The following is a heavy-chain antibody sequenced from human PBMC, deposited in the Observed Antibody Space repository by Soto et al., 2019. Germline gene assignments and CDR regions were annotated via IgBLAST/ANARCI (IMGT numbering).Heavy chain of an antibody. D-gene: IGHD3-10*02. CDR3: EKEMFPRGVLDSRPPGGDY. Sequence: PGGSLRLSCAASGFTLRSYGMHWVRQAPGKGLEWLAVISYDESHKYYADSVKGRFTISRDTSKNALYLQMYSLRAEDTAVYYGEKEMFPRGVLDSRPPGGDYWGRGT. V-gene: IGHV3-30*18. CDR1: GFTLRSYG. CDR2: ISYDESHK. J-gene: IGHJ4*02.